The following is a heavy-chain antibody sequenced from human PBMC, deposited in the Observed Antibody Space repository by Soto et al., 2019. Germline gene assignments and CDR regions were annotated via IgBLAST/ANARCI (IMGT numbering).Heavy chain of an antibody. V-gene: IGHV1-18*01. D-gene: IGHD4-17*01. CDR3: ARHHGPTPSENGFDP. CDR1: GYTFFTYD. Sequence: QVHLVQSGVEVKTPGASVKVSCQASGYTFFTYDISWVRQAPGQGLEWMGWISTYSGDTKYEQKFQGRVTMTTAPPTTTAYLELRGLRSDDTAVYNCARHHGPTPSENGFDPWGQGTLVTVSS. CDR2: ISTYSGDT. J-gene: IGHJ5*02.